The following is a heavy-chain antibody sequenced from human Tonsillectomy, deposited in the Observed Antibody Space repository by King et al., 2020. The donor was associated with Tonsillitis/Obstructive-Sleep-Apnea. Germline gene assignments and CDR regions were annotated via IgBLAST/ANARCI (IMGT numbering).Heavy chain of an antibody. CDR1: GVTFSSYA. J-gene: IGHJ6*03. CDR3: ARASDCSSTSCYPSYYYYYMDV. CDR2: IIPIFGTA. V-gene: IGHV1-69*01. D-gene: IGHD2-2*01. Sequence: LQLVQSGAEVKKPGSSVKVSCKASGVTFSSYAISWVRQAPVQGLEWMGGIIPIFGTANYAQKFQARVTITADESTRTAYMELGSLRSEDTAVYYCARASDCSSTSCYPSYYYYYMDVWGKGTTVTVSS.